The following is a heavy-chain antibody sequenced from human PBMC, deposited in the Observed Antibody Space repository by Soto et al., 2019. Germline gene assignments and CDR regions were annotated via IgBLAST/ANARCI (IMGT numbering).Heavy chain of an antibody. D-gene: IGHD3-10*01. V-gene: IGHV3-43*01. J-gene: IGHJ4*02. Sequence: GGSLRLSCAASGFTFDDYTMHWVRQAPGKGLEWVSLISWDGGSTYYADSVKGRFTISRDNSKNSLYLQMNSLRTEDTALYYCAKARVGFGELIGDPESWGQGTLVTVSA. CDR3: AKARVGFGELIGDPES. CDR2: ISWDGGST. CDR1: GFTFDDYT.